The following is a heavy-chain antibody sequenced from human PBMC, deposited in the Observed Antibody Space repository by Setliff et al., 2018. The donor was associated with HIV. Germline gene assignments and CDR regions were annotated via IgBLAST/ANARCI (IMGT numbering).Heavy chain of an antibody. Sequence: TLSLTCTVSGGSIRTVNYYWNWLRQPAVKGLEWIGHIHTTGSITYNPSIRNRVTISLATSKNPVSLSLASVTAADTAGYYGARDGGDIGCSLGEFDFWGQGTLVTVSS. V-gene: IGHV4-61*09. CDR3: ARDGGDIGCSLGEFDF. D-gene: IGHD3-16*01. CDR1: GGSIRTVNYY. CDR2: IHTTGSI. J-gene: IGHJ4*02.